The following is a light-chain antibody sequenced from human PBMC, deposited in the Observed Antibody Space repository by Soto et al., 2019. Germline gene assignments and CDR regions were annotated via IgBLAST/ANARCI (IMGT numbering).Light chain of an antibody. Sequence: DIRMTQSPSTLFASVGDRVTITCRASQSIGSWLAWYQQKPGKAPRLLIYKASNLEGGVPSRFSGSGSGTDFTLTISSLQADDFATYYCQQYTDFSALTFGGGTKVDIK. CDR3: QQYTDFSALT. V-gene: IGKV1-5*03. J-gene: IGKJ4*01. CDR2: KAS. CDR1: QSIGSW.